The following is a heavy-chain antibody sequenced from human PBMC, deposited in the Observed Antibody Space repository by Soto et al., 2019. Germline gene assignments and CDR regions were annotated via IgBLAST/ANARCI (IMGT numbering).Heavy chain of an antibody. Sequence: ASVKVSCKASGYTFTRYNVHWVRQAPGQGLEWMAIINPSGGTTYYVQKFEGRVTLTTDTSTSTVYMELSSLRSDDTAVYYCARVRGGGSEYFFDYSGQGTLVTVSS. D-gene: IGHD2-15*01. CDR1: GYTFTRYN. J-gene: IGHJ4*02. CDR3: ARVRGGGSEYFFDY. V-gene: IGHV1-46*01. CDR2: INPSGGTT.